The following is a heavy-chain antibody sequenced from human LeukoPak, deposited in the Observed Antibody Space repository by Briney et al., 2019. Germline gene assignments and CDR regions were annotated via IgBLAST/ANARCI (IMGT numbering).Heavy chain of an antibody. D-gene: IGHD1-26*01. V-gene: IGHV3-21*01. Sequence: GGSLRLSCAASGFIFIAYRMNWVRQAPGKGLEWVSSITSTSGSIYYADSVKGRFTISRDNAKNSLYLQMDSLTADDTALYFCARVSGTYFYSDYWGQGTLVTVSS. J-gene: IGHJ4*02. CDR3: ARVSGTYFYSDY. CDR2: ITSTSGSI. CDR1: GFIFIAYR.